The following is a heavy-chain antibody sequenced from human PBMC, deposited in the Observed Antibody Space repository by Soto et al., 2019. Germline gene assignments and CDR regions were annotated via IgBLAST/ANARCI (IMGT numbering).Heavy chain of an antibody. Sequence: QVQLVQSGAEVKKPGSSVKVSCKASGGTFSSYTISWVRQAPGQGLEWMGRIIPILGIANYAQKFQGRVTITADESTSTAYMELSSLRSEVMAVYYCASRDDENTWFDPWGQGTLVTVSS. D-gene: IGHD3-16*01. J-gene: IGHJ5*02. CDR1: GGTFSSYT. CDR2: IIPILGIA. CDR3: ASRDDENTWFDP. V-gene: IGHV1-69*02.